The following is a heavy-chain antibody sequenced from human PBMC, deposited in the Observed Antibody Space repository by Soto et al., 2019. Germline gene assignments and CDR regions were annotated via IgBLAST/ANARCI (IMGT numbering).Heavy chain of an antibody. D-gene: IGHD3-10*01. CDR2: ISYDGSNK. CDR3: ARDQRVPYYGMDV. CDR1: GFTFSSYA. Sequence: QVQLVESGGGVVQPGRSLRLSYAASGFTFSSYAMHWVRQAPGKGLEWVAVISYDGSNKYYADSVKGRFTISRDNSKNTLYLQMNSLRAEDTAVYYCARDQRVPYYGMDVWGQGTTVTVSS. V-gene: IGHV3-30-3*01. J-gene: IGHJ6*02.